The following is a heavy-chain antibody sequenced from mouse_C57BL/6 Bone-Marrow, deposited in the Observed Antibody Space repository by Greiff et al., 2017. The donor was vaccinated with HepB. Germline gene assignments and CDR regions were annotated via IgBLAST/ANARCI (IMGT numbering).Heavy chain of an antibody. CDR1: GYTFTSYW. Sequence: VQLQQPGAELVKPGASVKLSCKASGYTFTSYWMQWVKQRPGQGLEWIGEIDPSDSYTNYTQKFKGKATLTVDTSSSTAYMQLSSLTSEDSAFYYCARPKRPLRLRYAMDYWGQGTSVTVSS. J-gene: IGHJ4*01. D-gene: IGHD3-2*02. CDR2: IDPSDSYT. V-gene: IGHV1-50*01. CDR3: ARPKRPLRLRYAMDY.